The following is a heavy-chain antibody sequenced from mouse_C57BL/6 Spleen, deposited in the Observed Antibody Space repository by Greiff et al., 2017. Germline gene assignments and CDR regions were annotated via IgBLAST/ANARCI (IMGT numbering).Heavy chain of an antibody. D-gene: IGHD4-1*01. CDR2: ISDGGSYT. CDR3: ARDNWDYFDC. Sequence: EVQGVESGGGLVKPGGSLKLSCAASGFTFSSYAMSWVRQTPEKRLEWVATISDGGSYTYYPDNVKGRFPISRDNAKNNLYLQMSHLKSEDTAMYYCARDNWDYFDCWGQGATLTVSS. V-gene: IGHV5-4*01. J-gene: IGHJ2*01. CDR1: GFTFSSYA.